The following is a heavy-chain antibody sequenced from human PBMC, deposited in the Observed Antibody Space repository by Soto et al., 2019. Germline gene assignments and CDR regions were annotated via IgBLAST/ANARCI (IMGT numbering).Heavy chain of an antibody. CDR3: ARTYYYDSSGYYYQDWYYFDN. CDR2: ISAYNGNT. Sequence: ASVKVSCKASGYTFTSYGISWVRQAPGQGLEWMGWISAYNGNTNYAQKLQGRVTMTTDTSTSTAYMELRSLRSDDTAVYYCARTYYYDSSGYYYQDWYYFDNWGQGTLVTVSS. V-gene: IGHV1-18*01. D-gene: IGHD3-22*01. CDR1: GYTFTSYG. J-gene: IGHJ4*02.